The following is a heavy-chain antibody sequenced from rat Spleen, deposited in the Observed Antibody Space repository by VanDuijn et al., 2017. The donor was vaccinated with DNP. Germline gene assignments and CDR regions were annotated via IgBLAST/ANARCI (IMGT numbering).Heavy chain of an antibody. CDR2: ISTSGGST. CDR1: GFTFSNYD. V-gene: IGHV5-27*01. J-gene: IGHJ2*01. Sequence: EVQLVESGGGLVQPGRSLKLSCAASGFTFSNYDMAWVRQAPTKGLEWVASISTSGGSTYYRDSVKGRFTISRDNAKRTLYLQMDSLRSEETATYYCTKAGGYSPWYFDYWGQGVMVTVSS. D-gene: IGHD1-11*01. CDR3: TKAGGYSPWYFDY.